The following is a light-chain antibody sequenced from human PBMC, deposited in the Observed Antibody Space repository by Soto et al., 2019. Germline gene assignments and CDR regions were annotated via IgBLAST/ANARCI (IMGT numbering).Light chain of an antibody. CDR3: QKYDSAPWT. V-gene: IGKV1-27*01. J-gene: IGKJ1*01. Sequence: DIQMTQSPSSLSASVRDRVTITCRASQGISNYLAWYQQKPGKVPKLLIYAASTLQSGIPSRFSGSGSGTDFTLTISSLQPEDVAIYYCQKYDSAPWTFGQGTKVEIK. CDR1: QGISNY. CDR2: AAS.